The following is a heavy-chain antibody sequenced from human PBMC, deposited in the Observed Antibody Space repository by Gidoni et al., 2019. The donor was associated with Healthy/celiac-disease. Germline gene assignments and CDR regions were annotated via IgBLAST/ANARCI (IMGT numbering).Heavy chain of an antibody. J-gene: IGHJ4*02. CDR2: ISYDGSNK. CDR3: AKEDDDPGAASSGWDKTWVDY. CDR1: GFTFSSYG. Sequence: QVQLVESGGGVVQPGRSLRLSCAASGFTFSSYGMHWVRQAPGKGLEWVAVISYDGSNKYYADSVKGRFTISRDNSKNTLYLQMNSLRAEDTAVYYCAKEDDDPGAASSGWDKTWVDYWGQGTLVTVSS. D-gene: IGHD6-19*01. V-gene: IGHV3-30*18.